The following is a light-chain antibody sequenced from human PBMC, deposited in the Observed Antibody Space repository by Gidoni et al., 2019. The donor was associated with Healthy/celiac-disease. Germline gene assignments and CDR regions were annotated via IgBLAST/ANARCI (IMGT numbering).Light chain of an antibody. V-gene: IGKV3-15*01. CDR3: QQYNNWLQT. Sequence: EIVMTQSPATLSVSPGERATLSCRASQSVSSNLAWYQQKPGQAPRLLIYGASTRATGIPARFSGSGSGTEFTLTISSLQSEDFAVYYCQQYNNWLQTFXQXTKVXIK. CDR2: GAS. CDR1: QSVSSN. J-gene: IGKJ1*01.